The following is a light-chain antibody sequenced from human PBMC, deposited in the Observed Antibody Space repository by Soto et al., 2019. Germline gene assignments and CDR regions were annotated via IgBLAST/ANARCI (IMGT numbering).Light chain of an antibody. CDR3: QPYNQWPIT. CDR2: RVY. CDR1: QSVGSN. V-gene: IGKV3-15*01. J-gene: IGKJ5*01. Sequence: EIVMTQSPATLSVSPGEDSTLSGKASQSVGSNLAWYQQKLGHAPRLLIYRVYTRAAGLPDRFSGSGSGTEFTLTISSLQSEDFAVYYCQPYNQWPITFGQGTRLEIK.